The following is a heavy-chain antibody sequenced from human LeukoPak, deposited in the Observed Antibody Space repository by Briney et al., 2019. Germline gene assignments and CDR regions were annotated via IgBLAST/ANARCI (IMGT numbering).Heavy chain of an antibody. J-gene: IGHJ4*02. CDR1: GFTFDDYA. CDR2: ISWNSGSI. V-gene: IGHV3-9*01. D-gene: IGHD3-22*01. Sequence: PGRSLRLSCAASGFTFDDYAMHWVRQAPGKGLEWVSGISWNSGSIGYADSVKGRFTTSRDNAKNSLYLQMNSLRAEDTALYYYAKGFYDSSGYYDNWGQGTLVTVSS. CDR3: AKGFYDSSGYYDN.